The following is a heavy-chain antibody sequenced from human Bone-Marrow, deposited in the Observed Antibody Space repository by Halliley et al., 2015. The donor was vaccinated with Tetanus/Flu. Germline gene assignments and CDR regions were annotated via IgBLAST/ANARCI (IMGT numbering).Heavy chain of an antibody. J-gene: IGHJ4*02. CDR1: GGSISTYY. CDR3: ARDLGFNDYGEDALDY. CDR2: IYYSGST. Sequence: TLSLTCTVSGGSISTYYWTWIRQPPGKGLEWIGHIYYSGSTTHNPSLESRVTMSVDTSKNQFSLELSSVTAADTAVYYCARDLGFNDYGEDALDYWGQGILVTVSS. V-gene: IGHV4-59*12. D-gene: IGHD4-17*01.